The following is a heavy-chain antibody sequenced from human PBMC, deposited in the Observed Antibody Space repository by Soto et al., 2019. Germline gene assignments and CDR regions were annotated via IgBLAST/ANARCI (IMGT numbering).Heavy chain of an antibody. Sequence: PSETLSLTCTVSGGSVSSGSYYWSWIRQPPGKGLEWIGYIYYSESANYNPSLKSRVTISVDTSKNQFSLKLSSVTAADTAVYYCARGRFLSYYYYGMDVWGQGTTVTVSS. J-gene: IGHJ6*02. D-gene: IGHD3-10*01. CDR3: ARGRFLSYYYYGMDV. CDR2: IYYSESA. V-gene: IGHV4-61*01. CDR1: GGSVSSGSYY.